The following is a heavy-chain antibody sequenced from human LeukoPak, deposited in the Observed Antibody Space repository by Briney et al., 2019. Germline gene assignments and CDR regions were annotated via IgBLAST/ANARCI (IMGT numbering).Heavy chain of an antibody. Sequence: SVKVSCKASGGTFSSYAISWARQAPGQGLEWMGGIIPIFGTANYAQKFQGRVTITADESTSTAYMELSSLRSEDTAVYYCVIVVVVAATQWSAFDIWGQGTMVTVSS. V-gene: IGHV1-69*13. CDR2: IIPIFGTA. CDR3: VIVVVVAATQWSAFDI. D-gene: IGHD2-15*01. CDR1: GGTFSSYA. J-gene: IGHJ3*02.